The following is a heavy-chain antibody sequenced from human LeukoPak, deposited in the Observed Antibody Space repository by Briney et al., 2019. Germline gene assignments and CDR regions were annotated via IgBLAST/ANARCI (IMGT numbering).Heavy chain of an antibody. CDR2: NNPNSGGT. D-gene: IGHD3-22*01. J-gene: IGHJ4*02. CDR1: GYTFTGYY. V-gene: IGHV1-2*02. CDR3: ARTKGDYYDSSGYYNY. Sequence: ASVKVSCKASGYTFTGYYMHWVRQAPGQGLEWMGWNNPNSGGTNYAQKFQGRVTMTRDTSISTAYMELSRLRSDDTAVYYCARTKGDYYDSSGYYNYWGQGTLVTVSS.